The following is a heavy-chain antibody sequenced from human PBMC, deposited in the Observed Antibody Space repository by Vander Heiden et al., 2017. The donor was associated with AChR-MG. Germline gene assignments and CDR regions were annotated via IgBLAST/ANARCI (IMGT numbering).Heavy chain of an antibody. CDR1: EGTFSSYA. CDR3: ARGHDYDILS. CDR2: IIPILGMA. V-gene: IGHV1-69*04. Sequence: QVQLVQSGAEVKQPGSSVKASCKASEGTFSSYAISGLRQAPGQGLEWMGRIIPILGMANYAQKFQGRVTITADKSTSTAYMELRSLRSEDTAVYYCARGHDYDILSWGQGTLVTVSS. D-gene: IGHD3-9*01. J-gene: IGHJ5*02.